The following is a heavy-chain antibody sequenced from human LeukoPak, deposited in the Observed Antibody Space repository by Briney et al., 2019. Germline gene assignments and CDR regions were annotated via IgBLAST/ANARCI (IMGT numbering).Heavy chain of an antibody. V-gene: IGHV3-30-3*01. Sequence: GSLGLSCAASGFTFRNYVIHWVRQAPGKGLEWVAVTSSDLNVKLYADSVKGRFTISRDNSRSTLYLQMNSLRPEDTAIYYCAREGYYGSGSPPSLYFDYWGQGTLVTVSS. CDR3: AREGYYGSGSPPSLYFDY. CDR2: TSSDLNVK. J-gene: IGHJ4*02. CDR1: GFTFRNYV. D-gene: IGHD3-10*01.